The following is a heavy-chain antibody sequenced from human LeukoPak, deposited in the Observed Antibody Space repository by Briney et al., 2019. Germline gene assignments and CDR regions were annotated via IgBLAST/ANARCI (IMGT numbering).Heavy chain of an antibody. D-gene: IGHD6-19*01. V-gene: IGHV3-23*01. CDR1: GFTFSSYA. CDR2: ISDSGGSS. J-gene: IGHJ4*02. Sequence: GESLRLSCAASGFTFSSYAMSWIRQGPGKGLEWVSGISDSGGSSYYADSVKGRFTISRDNSKNTLYLQMNSLRAEDTAVYYCAKLPVSYSSGWSNFDYWGQGTLVTVSS. CDR3: AKLPVSYSSGWSNFDY.